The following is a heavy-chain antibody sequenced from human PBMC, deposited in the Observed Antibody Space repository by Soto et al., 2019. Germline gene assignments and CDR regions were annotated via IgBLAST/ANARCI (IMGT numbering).Heavy chain of an antibody. CDR2: IYYSGST. D-gene: IGHD3-22*01. Sequence: SETLSLTCTVSGGSISSGGYYWSWIRQHPGKGLEWIGYIYYSGSTYYNPSLKSRVTISVDTSKNQFSLKLSSVTAADTAVYYCARSEAIGGWLPNFDYWGQGTLVTVSS. J-gene: IGHJ4*02. CDR1: GGSISSGGYY. CDR3: ARSEAIGGWLPNFDY. V-gene: IGHV4-31*03.